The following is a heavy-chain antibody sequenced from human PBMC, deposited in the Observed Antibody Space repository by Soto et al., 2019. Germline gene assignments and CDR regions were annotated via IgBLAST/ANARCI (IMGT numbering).Heavy chain of an antibody. CDR2: ISAYSGHT. CDR1: GYTFTNYG. CDR3: ARRPHLADNVELDY. J-gene: IGHJ4*02. V-gene: IGHV1-18*01. Sequence: QVQLVQSGAEVKKPGASVTVSCKASGYTFTNYGINWVRQAPGQGLEWMGWISAYSGHTNYAQKLQDRVTMTTDTSTSTAYMELRSLRSDDTAVYYCARRPHLADNVELDYWGQGILVTVSS. D-gene: IGHD6-19*01.